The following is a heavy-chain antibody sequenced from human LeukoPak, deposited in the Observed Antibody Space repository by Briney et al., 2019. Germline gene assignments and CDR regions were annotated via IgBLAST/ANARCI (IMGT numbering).Heavy chain of an antibody. D-gene: IGHD4-23*01. Sequence: GGSLRLSCAASGFTFSSYGMHWVRQAPGKGLEWVAVISYDGSNKYYADSVKGRFTISRDNSKNTLYLQMNSLRAEDTAVYYCAKDRWASYWGQGTLVTVSS. J-gene: IGHJ4*02. V-gene: IGHV3-30*18. CDR3: AKDRWASY. CDR1: GFTFSSYG. CDR2: ISYDGSNK.